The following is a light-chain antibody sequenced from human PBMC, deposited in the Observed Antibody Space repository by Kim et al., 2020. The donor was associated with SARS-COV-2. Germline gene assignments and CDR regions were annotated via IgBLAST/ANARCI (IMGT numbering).Light chain of an antibody. CDR3: MQALQTSIT. J-gene: IGKJ5*01. CDR1: HSLLHSYGYIY. V-gene: IGKV2-28*01. CDR2: LGS. Sequence: PASLSCRSSHSLLHSYGYIYLYWFPQKPGQSPQLLIYLGSNRASGVPDRFSGSGSGTDFTLKISRVEAEDVGVYYCMQALQTSITFGQGTQLEIK.